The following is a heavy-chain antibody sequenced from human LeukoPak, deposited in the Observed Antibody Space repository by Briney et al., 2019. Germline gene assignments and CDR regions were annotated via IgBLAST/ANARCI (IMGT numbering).Heavy chain of an antibody. D-gene: IGHD2-2*01. J-gene: IGHJ4*02. CDR2: IHYSGST. Sequence: SQTLSLTCTVSGGSIYSDNYYWSWVRQPPGKGLEWIGYIHYSGSTYYNPSLKSRITISLDTPKNQFSLKLSSVTAADTAVYYCARVGYCSSTSCYPLDYWGQGTLVTVSS. V-gene: IGHV4-30-4*08. CDR3: ARVGYCSSTSCYPLDY. CDR1: GGSIYSDNYY.